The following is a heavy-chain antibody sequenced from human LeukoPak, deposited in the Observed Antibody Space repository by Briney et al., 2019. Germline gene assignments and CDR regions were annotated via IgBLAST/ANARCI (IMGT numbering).Heavy chain of an antibody. J-gene: IGHJ4*02. D-gene: IGHD3-10*01. CDR2: IKSKTGGGTT. Sequence: GGSLRLSCAASGFTFSNAWMSWVRQAPGKGRELVGRIKSKTGGGTTDYAAPVKGRFTISRDDSKNTLFLQVNSLKTEDTAVYYCTTEGRTCGELSRSDYWGQGTLVTVSS. CDR1: GFTFSNAW. V-gene: IGHV3-15*01. CDR3: TTEGRTCGELSRSDY.